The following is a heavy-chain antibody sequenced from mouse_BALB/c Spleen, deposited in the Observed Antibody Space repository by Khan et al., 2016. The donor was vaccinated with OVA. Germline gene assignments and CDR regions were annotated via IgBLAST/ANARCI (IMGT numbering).Heavy chain of an antibody. CDR1: GSSITSDYA. V-gene: IGHV3-2*02. D-gene: IGHD2-3*01. CDR3: ARDGSRYNYAMDY. J-gene: IGHJ4*01. CDR2: ISYSGST. Sequence: EVQLVESGPGLVKPSQSLSLTCTVTGSSITSDYAWNWLRQFPGNKLEWMGYISYSGSTNYNPALKSRISITRDTSKNPFFLQLNSVTTEDTATYYCARDGSRYNYAMDYWGQGTSVTVSS.